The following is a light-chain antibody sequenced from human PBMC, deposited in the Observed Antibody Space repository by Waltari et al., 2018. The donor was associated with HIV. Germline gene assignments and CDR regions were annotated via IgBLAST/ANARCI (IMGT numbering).Light chain of an antibody. J-gene: IGLJ3*02. CDR3: QVWDSDLNAVV. CDR2: END. CDR1: SSTIGYDS. Sequence: QSVLTQPPPVSAAPGQRVTVPCSGRSSTIGYDSVSWYQHLPGAAPKLRISENDQRPSGIPDRFSASKSDTSATLGISGPQTGDEADYYCQVWDSDLNAVVFGGGTRVTVL. V-gene: IGLV1-51*02.